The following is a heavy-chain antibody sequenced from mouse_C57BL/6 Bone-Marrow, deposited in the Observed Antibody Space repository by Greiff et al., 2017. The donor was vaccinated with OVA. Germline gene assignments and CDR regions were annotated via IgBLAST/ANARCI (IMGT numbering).Heavy chain of an antibody. D-gene: IGHD2-5*01. Sequence: QVQLQQSGAELMKPGASVKLSCKATGYTFTGYWIEWVKQRPGHGLEWIGEILPGSGSTNYNEKFKGKATFTADTSSNTAYMQLSSLTTEDSAIYYCAREDYSNYEGGYYAMDYWGQGTSVTVSS. J-gene: IGHJ4*01. CDR1: GYTFTGYW. V-gene: IGHV1-9*01. CDR3: AREDYSNYEGGYYAMDY. CDR2: ILPGSGST.